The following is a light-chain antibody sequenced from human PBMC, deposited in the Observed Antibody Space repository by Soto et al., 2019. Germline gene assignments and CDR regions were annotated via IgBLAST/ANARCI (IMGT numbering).Light chain of an antibody. CDR2: KAS. V-gene: IGKV1-5*03. J-gene: IGKJ1*01. CDR1: QSISSW. Sequence: DIQMKQSPSTLSASVGDRVTITCRASQSISSWLAWYQQKPGKAPKLLIYKASSLESGVPSRFSGSGSGTEFTLTISSLQPDDFATYYCQQYNSYSRWTFGQGTKVDI. CDR3: QQYNSYSRWT.